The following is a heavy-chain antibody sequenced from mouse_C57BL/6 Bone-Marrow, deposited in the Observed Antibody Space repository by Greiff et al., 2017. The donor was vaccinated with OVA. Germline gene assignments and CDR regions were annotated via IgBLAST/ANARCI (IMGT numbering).Heavy chain of an antibody. V-gene: IGHV1-50*01. CDR1: GYTFTSYW. D-gene: IGHD1-1*01. J-gene: IGHJ1*03. CDR2: IDPSDSYT. CDR3: ARSDYYGSSYCWYFDV. Sequence: QVQLQQPGAELVKPGASVKLSCKASGYTFTSYWMQWVKQRPGQGLEWIGEIDPSDSYTNYNQKFKGKATLTVDTSYSTAYMQLSSLTSEDSAVYYSARSDYYGSSYCWYFDVWGTGTTVTVSA.